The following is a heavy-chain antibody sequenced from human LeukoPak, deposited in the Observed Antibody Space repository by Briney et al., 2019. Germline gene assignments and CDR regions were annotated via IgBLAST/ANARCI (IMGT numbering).Heavy chain of an antibody. CDR3: AKGSRYYYVDY. CDR1: GFTFSSYG. CDR2: IRYDGSKE. Sequence: HPGGSLRLSCAASGFTFSSYGMHWVRQAPGKGLEWVAFIRYDGSKEYYADSVKGRFTISRGNSKNTLYLQMNSLKTEDTAVYYCAKGSRYYYVDYWGQGTLVTVSS. J-gene: IGHJ4*02. V-gene: IGHV3-30*02. D-gene: IGHD1-14*01.